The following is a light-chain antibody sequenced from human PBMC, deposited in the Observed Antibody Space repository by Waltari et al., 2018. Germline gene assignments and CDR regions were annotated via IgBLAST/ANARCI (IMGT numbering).Light chain of an antibody. CDR1: SSDVGGYNS. Sequence: QSALTQPASVSGSPGQSITISCTGTSSDVGGYNSVSWYQQHPGKAPQLMICDVIKRPSGVSNRFSGSKSGNTASLTISGLQAEDEAHYYCSSYTSSSTFSVVFGGGTKLTVL. CDR3: SSYTSSSTFSVV. J-gene: IGLJ2*01. CDR2: DVI. V-gene: IGLV2-14*03.